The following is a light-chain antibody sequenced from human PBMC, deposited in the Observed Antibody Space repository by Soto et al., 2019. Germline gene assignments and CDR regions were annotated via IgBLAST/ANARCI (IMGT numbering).Light chain of an antibody. CDR2: KAS. J-gene: IGKJ1*01. V-gene: IGKV1-5*03. Sequence: DIQMTQSPSTLSASVGDRVTITCRASQTISSWLAWYQQKPGKAPKLLIYKASSLESGVPSRFRGRRSWTEFTLTIISLQPDDFANFCFQQYNTFWTFGQGTKVEIK. CDR3: QQYNTFWT. CDR1: QTISSW.